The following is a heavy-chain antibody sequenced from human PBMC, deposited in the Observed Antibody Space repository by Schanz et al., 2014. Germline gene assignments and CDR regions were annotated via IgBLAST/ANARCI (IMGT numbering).Heavy chain of an antibody. J-gene: IGHJ5*01. CDR3: ARDRDAGGYDS. V-gene: IGHV3-30*03. D-gene: IGHD2-8*02. CDR1: GFSFNNYG. CDR2: IS. Sequence: QVQLVESGGSVVQPGRSLRLSCAASGFSFNNYGLNWVRQAPGKGLEWVAAISYYADSVKGRFTISRDTSKNTLYLQMSSLRAEDTALYYCARDRDAGGYDSWGRGTLVTVSS.